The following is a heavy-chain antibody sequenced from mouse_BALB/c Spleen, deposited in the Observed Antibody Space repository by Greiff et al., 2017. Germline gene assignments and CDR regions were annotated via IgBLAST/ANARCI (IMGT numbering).Heavy chain of an antibody. CDR3: ARCGYDGVYAMDY. Sequence: QVQLQQPGAELVKPGAPVKLSCKASGYTFTSYWMNWVKQRPGRGLEWIGRIDPSDSETHYNQKFKDKATLTVDKSSSTAYIQLSSLTSEDSAVYYCARCGYDGVYAMDYWGQGTSVTVSS. CDR1: GYTFTSYW. D-gene: IGHD2-2*01. J-gene: IGHJ4*01. V-gene: IGHV1-69*02. CDR2: IDPSDSET.